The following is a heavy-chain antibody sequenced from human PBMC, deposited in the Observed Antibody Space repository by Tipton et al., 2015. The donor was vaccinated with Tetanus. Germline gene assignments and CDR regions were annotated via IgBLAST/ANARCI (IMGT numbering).Heavy chain of an antibody. CDR1: GFTLTTYD. CDR3: ARDGMVLGPAAPLTVYLDR. D-gene: IGHD2-2*01. V-gene: IGHV3-33*01. CDR2: VRSDGKSE. Sequence: RSLRLSCAASGFTLTTYDIHWVRQAPGKGLEWVAVVRSDGKSEYYADSVKGRFTISRDRSKNTVSLQMNSLRADDTAVYYCARDGMVLGPAAPLTVYLDRWGRGTLVTVSS. J-gene: IGHJ4*02.